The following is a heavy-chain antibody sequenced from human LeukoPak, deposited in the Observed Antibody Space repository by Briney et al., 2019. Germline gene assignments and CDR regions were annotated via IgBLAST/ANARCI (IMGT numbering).Heavy chain of an antibody. Sequence: PSETLSLTCTVSGGSISSYYWSWIRQPPGKGLEWIGYIYYSGSTNYNPSLKSRVTISVDTSKNQFSLKLSSVTAAGTAVYYCARANSGSYLDDAFDIWGQGTMVTVSS. CDR1: GGSISSYY. D-gene: IGHD1-26*01. CDR3: ARANSGSYLDDAFDI. V-gene: IGHV4-59*01. CDR2: IYYSGST. J-gene: IGHJ3*02.